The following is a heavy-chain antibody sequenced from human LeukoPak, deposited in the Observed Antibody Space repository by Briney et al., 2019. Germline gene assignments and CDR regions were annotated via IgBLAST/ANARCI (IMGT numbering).Heavy chain of an antibody. Sequence: GGSLRLSCAASGFTFSSYGMHWVRQAPGKGLEWVAVISYDGSNKYYADSVKGRFTISRDNSKNTLYLQMNSLSAEDTAVYYCARDLGRDEDAFDIWGQGTMVTVSS. J-gene: IGHJ3*02. V-gene: IGHV3-30*03. CDR1: GFTFSSYG. CDR2: ISYDGSNK. CDR3: ARDLGRDEDAFDI.